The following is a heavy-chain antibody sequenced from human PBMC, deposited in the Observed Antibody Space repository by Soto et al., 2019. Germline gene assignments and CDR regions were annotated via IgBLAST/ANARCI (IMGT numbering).Heavy chain of an antibody. D-gene: IGHD3-9*01. Sequence: ASVKVSCKASGYTFTGCYMRWVRQAPGQGLEWMGWINPNSGGTNYAQKFQGRVTMTRDTSISTAYMELSRLRSDDTAVYYCATGGPTYYDILTGYSSYYYYGMDVWGQGTTVTVS. CDR1: GYTFTGCY. J-gene: IGHJ6*02. V-gene: IGHV1-2*02. CDR2: INPNSGGT. CDR3: ATGGPTYYDILTGYSSYYYYGMDV.